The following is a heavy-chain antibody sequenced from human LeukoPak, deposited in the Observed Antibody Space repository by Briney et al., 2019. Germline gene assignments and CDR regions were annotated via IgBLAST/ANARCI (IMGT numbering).Heavy chain of an antibody. D-gene: IGHD3-10*01. CDR2: ISSSSSYI. Sequence: GGSLRLCCTAAGFTFRSYTMNWVRQAPGKGLEWVTSISSSSSYIYYADSVKGRFIISRDNAKNSLYLQMNSLRAEDTAVYYCARKRGIFGLWFGELSADYYMDVWSKGTTVTVSS. V-gene: IGHV3-21*01. CDR1: GFTFRSYT. CDR3: ARKRGIFGLWFGELSADYYMDV. J-gene: IGHJ6*03.